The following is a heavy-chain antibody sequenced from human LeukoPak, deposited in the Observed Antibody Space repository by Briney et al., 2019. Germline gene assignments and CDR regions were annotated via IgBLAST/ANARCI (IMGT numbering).Heavy chain of an antibody. J-gene: IGHJ4*02. D-gene: IGHD6-6*01. CDR2: IIPIFGTA. V-gene: IGHV1-69*01. Sequence: SVKVSCKASGGTFSSYAISWVRQAPGQGLEWMGGIIPIFGTANYAQKFQGRVTITADESTSTAYMELSSLRSEDTAVYYCARHEYSSSSPDYWGQGTLVTVSS. CDR3: ARHEYSSSSPDY. CDR1: GGTFSSYA.